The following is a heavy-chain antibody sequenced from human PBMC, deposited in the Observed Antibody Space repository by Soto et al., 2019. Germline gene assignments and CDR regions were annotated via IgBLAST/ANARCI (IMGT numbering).Heavy chain of an antibody. D-gene: IGHD3-10*01. CDR3: ARGGAHASYGSGGSYFGYGLDV. CDR2: IFHNGTT. J-gene: IGHJ6*02. Sequence: QVQLQQWGAGLLKPSETLSLTCAVNGGSFRGYYWNWIRQSPGKGLEWIGEIFHNGTTNQNPSLKGRLTLSVDASKNQFSLRLTSMTAADTAVYFCARGGAHASYGSGGSYFGYGLDVWGQGTTVTVSS. CDR1: GGSFRGYY. V-gene: IGHV4-34*01.